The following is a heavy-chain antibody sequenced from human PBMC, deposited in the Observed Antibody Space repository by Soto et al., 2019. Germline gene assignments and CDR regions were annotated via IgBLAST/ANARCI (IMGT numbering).Heavy chain of an antibody. Sequence: EVQLLESGGGFVQPGGSLRLSFAASGFTFSSYAMSWVRQAPGKGLEWVSVISGSGGSTDYADSVKGRFTMYRDNSMNTLYLQMNSLRAEDTAVYYCATVVPAALFYYGMDVWGQGTTVTVSS. CDR2: ISGSGGST. CDR3: ATVVPAALFYYGMDV. D-gene: IGHD2-2*01. CDR1: GFTFSSYA. V-gene: IGHV3-23*01. J-gene: IGHJ6*02.